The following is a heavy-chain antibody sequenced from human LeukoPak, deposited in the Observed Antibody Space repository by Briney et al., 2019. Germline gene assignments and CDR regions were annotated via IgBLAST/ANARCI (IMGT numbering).Heavy chain of an antibody. Sequence: ASVKVSCKASGYTFTSYYMHWVRQAPGQGLEWMGWINPNSGGTNYAQKFQGRVTVTRDTSISTAYMELSRLRSDDTAVYYCARGVVGATGDFDYWGQGTLVTVSS. J-gene: IGHJ4*02. D-gene: IGHD1-26*01. CDR1: GYTFTSYY. CDR3: ARGVVGATGDFDY. V-gene: IGHV1-2*02. CDR2: INPNSGGT.